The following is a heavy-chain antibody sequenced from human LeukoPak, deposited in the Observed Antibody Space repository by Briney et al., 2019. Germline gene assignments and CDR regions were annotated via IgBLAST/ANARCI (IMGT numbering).Heavy chain of an antibody. J-gene: IGHJ6*02. Sequence: ASVNVSCKASGYTFTGYYMHWVRPAPGQGLEWMGWINPNSGGTNYAQKFQGWVTMTRDTSISTAYMELSRLRSDDTAVYYCARAMGGYSYGLYYYYGMDVWGQGTTVTVSS. CDR2: INPNSGGT. CDR1: GYTFTGYY. CDR3: ARAMGGYSYGLYYYYGMDV. D-gene: IGHD5-18*01. V-gene: IGHV1-2*04.